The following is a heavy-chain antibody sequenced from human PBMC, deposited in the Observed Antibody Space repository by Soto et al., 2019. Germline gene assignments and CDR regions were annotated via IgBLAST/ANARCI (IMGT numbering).Heavy chain of an antibody. D-gene: IGHD3-10*01. CDR3: ARHRALLYGSGSYYFDY. CDR1: GGSISSSSYY. V-gene: IGHV4-39*01. J-gene: IGHJ4*02. CDR2: IYYSGST. Sequence: SETLSLTCTVSGGSISSSSYYWGWIRQPPGKGLEWIGSIYYSGSTYYNPSLKSRVTISVDTSKNQFSLKLTSVTAADTAVYYCARHRALLYGSGSYYFDYWGQGTLVTVSS.